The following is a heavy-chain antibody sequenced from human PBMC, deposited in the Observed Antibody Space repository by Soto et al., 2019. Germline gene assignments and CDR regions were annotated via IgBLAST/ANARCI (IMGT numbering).Heavy chain of an antibody. J-gene: IGHJ4*02. V-gene: IGHV3-23*01. CDR2: ISGSGGST. D-gene: IGHD5-12*01. CDR1: GFTFSSYA. CDR3: AKGDGYDPGYYFDY. Sequence: GGSLRLSCAASGFTFSSYAMSWVRQAPGKGLEWVSAISGSGGSTYYADSVKGRFTISRDNSKNTLYVQMNSLRAEDTAVYYCAKGDGYDPGYYFDYWGQGTLVTVSS.